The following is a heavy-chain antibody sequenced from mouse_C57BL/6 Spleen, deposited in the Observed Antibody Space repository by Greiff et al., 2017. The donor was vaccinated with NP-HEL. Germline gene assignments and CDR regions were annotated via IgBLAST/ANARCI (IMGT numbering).Heavy chain of an antibody. D-gene: IGHD2-4*01. CDR3: ARKGRAIYYDYDEYFDV. CDR2: INPNNGGT. CDR1: GYTFTDYY. J-gene: IGHJ1*03. V-gene: IGHV1-26*01. Sequence: EVQLQQSGPELVKPGASVKISCKASGYTFTDYYMNWVKQSHGKSLEWIGDINPNNGGTSYNQKFKGKATLTVDKSSSTAYIELRSLTSEDSAVYYCARKGRAIYYDYDEYFDVWGTGTTVTVSS.